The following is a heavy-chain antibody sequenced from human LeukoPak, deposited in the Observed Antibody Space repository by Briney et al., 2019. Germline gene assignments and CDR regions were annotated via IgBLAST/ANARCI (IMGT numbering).Heavy chain of an antibody. Sequence: ASVKVSCKAFGYTFTSYYMHWVRQAPGQGLEWMGIINPSGGSTSYAQKFQGRVTMTRDMSTSTVYMELSSLRSEDTAVYYCAREGYSSGTFDYWGQGTLVTVSS. CDR2: INPSGGST. CDR3: AREGYSSGTFDY. D-gene: IGHD6-19*01. J-gene: IGHJ4*02. CDR1: GYTFTSYY. V-gene: IGHV1-46*01.